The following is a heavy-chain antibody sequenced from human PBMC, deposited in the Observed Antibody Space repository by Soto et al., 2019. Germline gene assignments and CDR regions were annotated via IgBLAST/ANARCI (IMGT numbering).Heavy chain of an antibody. Sequence: ASVKVSCKASGGTFSRYAISWVRQAPGQGLEWMGGIIPMFATPNYAEKFQGRLSITADESTTTVYMQLGSLRSGDTAVYYCARQFDYDSSGHYYAYWGQGTLVTVSS. CDR2: IIPMFATP. D-gene: IGHD3-22*01. CDR1: GGTFSRYA. V-gene: IGHV1-69*13. J-gene: IGHJ4*02. CDR3: ARQFDYDSSGHYYAY.